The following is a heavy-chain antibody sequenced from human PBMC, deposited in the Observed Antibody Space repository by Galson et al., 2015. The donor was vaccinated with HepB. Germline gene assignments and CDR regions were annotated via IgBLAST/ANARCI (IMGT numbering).Heavy chain of an antibody. J-gene: IGHJ4*02. D-gene: IGHD3-10*01. Sequence: SVKVSCKASGYTFTSYDINWVRQATGQGLEWMGWMNPNSGNTGYAQKFQGRVTMTRNTSISTAYMELSSLRSEDTAVYYCARGRGPPYYYGSGSFSDYWGQGTLVTVSS. CDR3: ARGRGPPYYYGSGSFSDY. CDR2: MNPNSGNT. CDR1: GYTFTSYD. V-gene: IGHV1-8*01.